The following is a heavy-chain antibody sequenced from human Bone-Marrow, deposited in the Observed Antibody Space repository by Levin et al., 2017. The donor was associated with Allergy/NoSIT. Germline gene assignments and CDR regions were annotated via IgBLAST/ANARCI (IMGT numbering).Heavy chain of an antibody. Sequence: LSLTCAASGFTFSSYSMNWVRQAPGKGLEWVSSISSSSSYIYYADSVKGRFTISRDNAKNSLYLQMNSLRAEDTAVYYCARGKMLYSSSSILDYWGQGTLVTVSS. V-gene: IGHV3-21*01. J-gene: IGHJ4*02. CDR3: ARGKMLYSSSSILDY. D-gene: IGHD6-6*01. CDR2: ISSSSSYI. CDR1: GFTFSSYS.